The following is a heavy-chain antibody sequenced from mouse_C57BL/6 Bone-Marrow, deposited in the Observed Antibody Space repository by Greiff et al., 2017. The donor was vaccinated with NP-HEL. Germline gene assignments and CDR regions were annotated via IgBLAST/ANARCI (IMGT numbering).Heavy chain of an antibody. J-gene: IGHJ1*03. CDR2: ISYSGST. Sequence: EVMLVESGPGMVKPSQSLSLTCTVTGYSITSGYDWHWIRHFPGNKLEWMGYISYSGSTNYNPSLKSRISITHDTSKNHFFLKLNSVTTEDTATYYCARWANWYFDVWGTGTTVTVSS. V-gene: IGHV3-1*01. CDR3: ARWANWYFDV. CDR1: GYSITSGYD.